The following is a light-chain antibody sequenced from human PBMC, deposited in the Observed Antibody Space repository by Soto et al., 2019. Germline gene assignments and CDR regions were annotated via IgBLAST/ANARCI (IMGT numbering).Light chain of an antibody. V-gene: IGLV1-47*01. J-gene: IGLJ7*01. Sequence: QSVLTQPPSASETPGQRVTISCSGSSSNIGSNYVYWYQQLPGTAPKLLIYRNNQRPSGFTDRFSGSKSGTSASLAISGLRSEDEADYYGAAWDDSLSGPVFGGGTQLTVL. CDR1: SSNIGSNY. CDR2: RNN. CDR3: AAWDDSLSGPV.